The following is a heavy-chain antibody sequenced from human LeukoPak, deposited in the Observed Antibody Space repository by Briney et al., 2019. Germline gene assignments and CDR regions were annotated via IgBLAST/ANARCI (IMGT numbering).Heavy chain of an antibody. J-gene: IGHJ6*02. V-gene: IGHV1-69*04. CDR3: AKGSGSYYTGYYYYGMDV. CDR1: GGTFSSYA. CDR2: IIPILGIA. D-gene: IGHD3-10*01. Sequence: ASVKVSCKASGGTFSSYAISWVRQAPGQGLEWMGRIIPILGIANYAQKFQGRVTMTRNTSISTAYMELSSLRSEDTAVYYCAKGSGSYYTGYYYYGMDVWGQGTTVTVSS.